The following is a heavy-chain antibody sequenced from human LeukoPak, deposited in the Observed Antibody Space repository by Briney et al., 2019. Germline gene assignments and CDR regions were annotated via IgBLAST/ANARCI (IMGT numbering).Heavy chain of an antibody. V-gene: IGHV3-23*01. J-gene: IGHJ1*01. Sequence: PGGSLRLSCAASGFTFSSYGMSWVRQAPGKGLEWVSAISGSGGSTYYADSVKGRFTISRDNSKNTLYLQMNSLRAEDTAVYYCAKSLTYYYDSSGYSPYFQHWGQGTLVTVSS. CDR1: GFTFSSYG. D-gene: IGHD3-22*01. CDR3: AKSLTYYYDSSGYSPYFQH. CDR2: ISGSGGST.